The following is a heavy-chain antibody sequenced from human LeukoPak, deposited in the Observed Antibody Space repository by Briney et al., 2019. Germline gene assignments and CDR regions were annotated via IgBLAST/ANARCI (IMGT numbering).Heavy chain of an antibody. J-gene: IGHJ4*02. D-gene: IGHD3-22*01. V-gene: IGHV3-21*01. CDR2: ISSSSSYI. Sequence: GGSLRLSCAASGFTFSSYSMNWVRQAPGKGLEWVSSISSSSSYIYYAESVKGRFSISRDNAKNSLYLQMNSLRADDTAVYYCARVGGRGYHYWRQGTLHTVSS. CDR1: GFTFSSYS. CDR3: ARVGGRGYHY.